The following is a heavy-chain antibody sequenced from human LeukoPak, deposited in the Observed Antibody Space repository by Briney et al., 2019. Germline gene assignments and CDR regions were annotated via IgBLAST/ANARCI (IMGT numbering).Heavy chain of an antibody. D-gene: IGHD5-18*01. CDR3: ARDTPDTAMYY. V-gene: IGHV4-31*03. CDR1: GGSISSGGYY. J-gene: IGHJ4*02. Sequence: SQTLSLTCTVSGGSISSGGYYWSWVRQPPGKGLEWIGYIYYSGSTYYNPSLKSRVTISVDTSKNQFSLKLSSVTAADTAVYYCARDTPDTAMYYWGQGTLVTVSS. CDR2: IYYSGST.